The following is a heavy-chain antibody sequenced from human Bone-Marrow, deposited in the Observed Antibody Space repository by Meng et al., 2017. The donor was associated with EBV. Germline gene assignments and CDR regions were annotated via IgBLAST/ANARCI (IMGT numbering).Heavy chain of an antibody. J-gene: IGHJ4*02. CDR2: IIPIFGTA. Sequence: HVALVQSGAEVKKRWSSVNASCKGTGGRLSSYAIRCVRQAPGPGLEWMGGIIPIFGTANYAQKFQGRVTITADESTSTAYMELSSLRSEDTAVYYCARDSDILTGPGGYWGQGTLVTVSS. D-gene: IGHD3-9*01. CDR3: ARDSDILTGPGGY. V-gene: IGHV1-69*01. CDR1: GGRLSSYA.